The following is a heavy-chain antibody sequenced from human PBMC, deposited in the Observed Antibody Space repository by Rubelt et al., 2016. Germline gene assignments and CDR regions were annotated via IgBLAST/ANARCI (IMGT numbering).Heavy chain of an antibody. J-gene: IGHJ4*02. D-gene: IGHD2-21*01. CDR3: ARDRNLLWYYY. Sequence: QLQLQESGPGLVKPSETLSLTCTVSGGSISSSSYYWGWIRQPPGKGLEWIGSIYYSGSTYYNPSLKSRVTISIDTCKNQFSLNLGSVTAADTAVYYCARDRNLLWYYYWGQGTLVTVSS. CDR2: IYYSGST. CDR1: GGSISSSSYY. V-gene: IGHV4-39*07.